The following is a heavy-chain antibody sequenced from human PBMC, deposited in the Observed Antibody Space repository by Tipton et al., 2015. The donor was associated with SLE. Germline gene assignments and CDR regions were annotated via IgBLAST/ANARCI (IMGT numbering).Heavy chain of an antibody. Sequence: QSGPEVKKPGSSVKVSCKASGGTFSSYAISWVRQAPGQGLEWMGGIIPIFGTANYAQKFQGRVTITTDESTSTAYMELSSLRSDATAVYSCARDRTYSSGPRPDYGGQGTLVTVSS. CDR1: GGTFSSYA. CDR3: ARDRTYSSGPRPDY. CDR2: IIPIFGTA. J-gene: IGHJ4*02. V-gene: IGHV1-69*05. D-gene: IGHD6-19*01.